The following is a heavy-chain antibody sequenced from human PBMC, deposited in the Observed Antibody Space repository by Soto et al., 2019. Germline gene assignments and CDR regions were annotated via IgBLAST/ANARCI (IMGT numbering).Heavy chain of an antibody. CDR2: INHSGST. J-gene: IGHJ6*02. CDR3: ARGRIVLHPGMDV. Sequence: QVQLQQWGAGLLKPSETLSLTCAVYGGSFSGYYWSWIRQPPGKGLGWSGEINHSGSTNYNPSLKSRVTISVDTSKNQFSLKLSSVTAADTAVYYCARGRIVLHPGMDVWGQGTTVTVSS. CDR1: GGSFSGYY. V-gene: IGHV4-34*01. D-gene: IGHD2-8*01.